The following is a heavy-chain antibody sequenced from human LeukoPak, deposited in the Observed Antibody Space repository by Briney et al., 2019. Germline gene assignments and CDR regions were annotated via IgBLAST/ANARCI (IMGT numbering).Heavy chain of an antibody. Sequence: GGSLRLSCATSGFNFSSYAMSWARQAPGKGLEWVSGISGSAGRTYYADSVKGRFTISRDNSKNTLYVQMNSLRAEDTAVYYCAKDRLRSSTSCYELLDYWGQGTLVTVSS. CDR2: ISGSAGRT. V-gene: IGHV3-23*01. D-gene: IGHD2-2*01. CDR3: AKDRLRSSTSCYELLDY. CDR1: GFNFSSYA. J-gene: IGHJ4*02.